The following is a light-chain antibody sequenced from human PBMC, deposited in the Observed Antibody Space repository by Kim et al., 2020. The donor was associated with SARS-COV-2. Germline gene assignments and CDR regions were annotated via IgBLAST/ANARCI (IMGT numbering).Light chain of an antibody. CDR1: SSNIGTGYD. CDR2: ANT. J-gene: IGLJ2*01. Sequence: RVTISGTGSSSNIGTGYDVHWYQQLPGTAPKLPIYANTNRPSGVPDRFSASKSGTSASLAITGLQAEDEADYYCQSYDSSLSGSVFGGGTQLTVL. V-gene: IGLV1-40*01. CDR3: QSYDSSLSGSV.